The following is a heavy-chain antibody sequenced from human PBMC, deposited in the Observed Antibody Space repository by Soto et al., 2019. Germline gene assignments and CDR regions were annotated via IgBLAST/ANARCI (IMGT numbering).Heavy chain of an antibody. J-gene: IGHJ4*02. Sequence: PGGSLRLSCAASGFTFSSYAMSWVRQAPGKGLEWVSAISGSGGSTYYADSVKGRFTISRDNSKNTLYLQMNSLRAEDTAVYYCAKAGLVVVVPTCDYWGQGTLVTVSS. CDR2: ISGSGGST. V-gene: IGHV3-23*01. D-gene: IGHD3-22*01. CDR1: GFTFSSYA. CDR3: AKAGLVVVVPTCDY.